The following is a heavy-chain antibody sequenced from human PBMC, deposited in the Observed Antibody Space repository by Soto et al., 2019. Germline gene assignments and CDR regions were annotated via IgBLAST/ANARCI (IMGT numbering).Heavy chain of an antibody. V-gene: IGHV4-4*02. CDR2: IYHSGST. D-gene: IGHD3-3*01. J-gene: IGHJ3*02. CDR1: SGSISSSNW. Sequence: QVQLQESGPGLVKPSGTLSPTCAVSSGSISSSNWWSWVRQPPGKGLEWIGEIYHSGSTNYNPSLKSRVTISVDKSKNQFSLKLSSVTAADTAVYYCARSYYDFWSGYYSRDAFDIWGQGTMVTVSS. CDR3: ARSYYDFWSGYYSRDAFDI.